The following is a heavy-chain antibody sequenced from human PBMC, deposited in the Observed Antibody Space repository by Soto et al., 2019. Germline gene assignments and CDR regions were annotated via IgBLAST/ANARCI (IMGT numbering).Heavy chain of an antibody. Sequence: QVQLVQSGAEVKKPGSSVKVSCKASGGTFSSYAISWVRQAPGQGLEWMGGIIPIFGTANYAQKFQGRVTITADKSTSTAYMELSSLRSEDTAVYYCARLRYGGNSRHYYGMDVWGQGTTVTFSS. D-gene: IGHD2-21*02. J-gene: IGHJ6*02. CDR3: ARLRYGGNSRHYYGMDV. V-gene: IGHV1-69*06. CDR2: IIPIFGTA. CDR1: GGTFSSYA.